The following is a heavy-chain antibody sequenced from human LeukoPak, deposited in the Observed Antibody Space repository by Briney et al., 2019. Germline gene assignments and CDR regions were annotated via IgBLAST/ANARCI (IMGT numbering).Heavy chain of an antibody. CDR2: ISNSGSTV. CDR3: ALGTINKDYYFGMDV. Sequence: PGGSLRLSCAASGFTFSDYYMTWLRQAPGKGLEWLSYISNSGSTVFYADSVKGRFTVSRDNAKRSLYLQIESLRDDDTAVYHCALGTINKDYYFGMDVWGQGTTVTASS. V-gene: IGHV3-11*01. CDR1: GFTFSDYY. J-gene: IGHJ6*02. D-gene: IGHD2-8*01.